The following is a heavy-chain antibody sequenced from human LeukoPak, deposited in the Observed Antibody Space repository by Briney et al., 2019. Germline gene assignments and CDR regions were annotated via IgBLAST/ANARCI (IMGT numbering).Heavy chain of an antibody. Sequence: ASVTVSCKASGYTFTSYDINWVRQAPGQGPEWMGWMNPNSGNTGYAQKFQGRVTMTRNTSISTAYMELSSLRSEDTAVYYCARGGATDWFDPWGQGTLVTVSS. CDR2: MNPNSGNT. D-gene: IGHD4/OR15-4a*01. J-gene: IGHJ5*02. CDR1: GYTFTSYD. V-gene: IGHV1-8*01. CDR3: ARGGATDWFDP.